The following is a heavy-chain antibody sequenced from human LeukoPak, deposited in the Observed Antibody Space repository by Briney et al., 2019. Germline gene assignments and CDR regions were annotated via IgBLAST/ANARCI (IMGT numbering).Heavy chain of an antibody. J-gene: IGHJ4*02. V-gene: IGHV3-23*01. D-gene: IGHD2-2*01. CDR1: GFTFSSYA. Sequence: PGGSLRLSCAASGFTFSSYAMNWVRQAPGKGLEWVSAISGRGASTYYADSVKGRFTISRDNAKNTLYLQMNSLRAEDTAVYYCAKGTTPEYFSSTICPYYFTYGAQGPLVPVPS. CDR2: ISGRGAST. CDR3: AKGTTPEYFSSTICPYYFTY.